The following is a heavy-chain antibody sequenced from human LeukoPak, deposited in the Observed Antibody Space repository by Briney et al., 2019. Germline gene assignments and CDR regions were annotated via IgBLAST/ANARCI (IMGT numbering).Heavy chain of an antibody. CDR1: GFTFSSYW. D-gene: IGHD6-19*01. Sequence: SGGSLRLSCAASGFTFSSYWMHWVRQAPGKGLEWVAVISYDGSNKYYADSVKGRFTISRDNSKNTLYLQMNSLRAEDTAVYYCAKDEDSSAGKTFDYWGQGTLVTVSS. CDR2: ISYDGSNK. CDR3: AKDEDSSAGKTFDY. V-gene: IGHV3-30*18. J-gene: IGHJ4*02.